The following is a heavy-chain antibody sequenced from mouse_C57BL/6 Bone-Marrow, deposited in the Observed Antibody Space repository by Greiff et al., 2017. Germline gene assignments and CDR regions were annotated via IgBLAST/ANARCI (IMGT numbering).Heavy chain of an antibody. J-gene: IGHJ4*01. V-gene: IGHV3-6*01. CDR3: ARDRSYYDYDGYYAMDY. Sequence: ESGPGLVKPSQSLSLTCSVTGYSITSGYYWNWIRQFPGNKLEWMGYISYDGSNNYNPSLKNRISITRDTSKNQFFLKLNSVTTEDTATYYCARDRSYYDYDGYYAMDYWGQGTSVTVSS. D-gene: IGHD2-4*01. CDR1: GYSITSGYY. CDR2: ISYDGSN.